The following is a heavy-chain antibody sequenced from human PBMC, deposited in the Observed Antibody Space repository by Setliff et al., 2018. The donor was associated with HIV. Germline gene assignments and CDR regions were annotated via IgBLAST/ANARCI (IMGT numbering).Heavy chain of an antibody. Sequence: TLSLTCTVSGGSISSYYWSWIRQPPGKGLEWIGYIYYSGSTNYNPSLRSRATISVEISKNQFSLKLTSVTAADTAVYYCERADSRGGGCMDVWGKGTTVTVSS. CDR3: ERADSRGGGCMDV. CDR1: GGSISSYY. D-gene: IGHD3-22*01. J-gene: IGHJ6*03. V-gene: IGHV4-59*08. CDR2: IYYSGST.